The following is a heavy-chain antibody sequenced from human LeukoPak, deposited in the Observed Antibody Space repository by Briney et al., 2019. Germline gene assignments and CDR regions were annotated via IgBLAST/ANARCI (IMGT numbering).Heavy chain of an antibody. CDR2: ISDSGGST. CDR3: ARAVVTAIGAFDI. Sequence: GGSLRLSCAASGLTFSNYAMSWVRQAPGKGLEWVSGISDSGGSTYYADSVKGRFTISRDNAKNSLYLQMNSLRAEDTAVYYCARAVVTAIGAFDIWGQGTMVTVSS. CDR1: GLTFSNYA. J-gene: IGHJ3*02. D-gene: IGHD2-21*02. V-gene: IGHV3-23*01.